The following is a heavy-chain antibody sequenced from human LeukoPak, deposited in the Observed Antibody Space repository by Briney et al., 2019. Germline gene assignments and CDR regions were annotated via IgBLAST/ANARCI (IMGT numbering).Heavy chain of an antibody. V-gene: IGHV3-21*04. J-gene: IGHJ6*04. Sequence: GGSLRLSCAASGFTFSSYSMNWVRQAPGKGLEWVSSISSSSSYIYYADSVKGRFTISRDNAKNSLYLQMNSLRAEDTAVYYCARADGDGGYYYYYGMDVWGKGTTVTVSS. CDR3: ARADGDGGYYYYYGMDV. CDR1: GFTFSSYS. CDR2: ISSSSSYI. D-gene: IGHD4-17*01.